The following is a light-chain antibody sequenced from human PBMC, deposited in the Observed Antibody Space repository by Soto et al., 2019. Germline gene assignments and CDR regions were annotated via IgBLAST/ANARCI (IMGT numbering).Light chain of an antibody. CDR1: RSNIGAGYD. CDR2: GNS. CDR3: QSYDSSLSGSV. V-gene: IGLV1-40*01. J-gene: IGLJ3*02. Sequence: QSALTQPPSVSGAPGQRVTISCTGSRSNIGAGYDVHWYQQLLGTAPKLLIYGNSNRPSGVPDRFSGSKSGTSASLAITGLQADDEADYYCQSYDSSLSGSVFGGGTKVTVL.